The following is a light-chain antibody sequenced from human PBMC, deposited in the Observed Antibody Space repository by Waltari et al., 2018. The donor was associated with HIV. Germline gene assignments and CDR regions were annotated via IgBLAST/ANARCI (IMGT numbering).Light chain of an antibody. J-gene: IGLJ3*02. Sequence: QSALTQPASVSGSPGQSITISCTGISSDVDYYNYDCWYKQHPGKAPKLMIYDVTHRPSGVSNRLSGSKSGNTASLTISGLQAEDEADYYCSSYTSSSWVFGGGTKLTVL. CDR2: DVT. V-gene: IGLV2-14*03. CDR1: SSDVDYYNY. CDR3: SSYTSSSWV.